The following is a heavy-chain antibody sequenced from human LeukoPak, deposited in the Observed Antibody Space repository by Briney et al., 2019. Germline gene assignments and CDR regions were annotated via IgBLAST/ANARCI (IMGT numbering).Heavy chain of an antibody. CDR2: IKPDGSDK. V-gene: IGHV3-7*01. Sequence: QPSETLSLTCTVSGGSISSSSYYWGWIRQPPGKGLEWVANIKPDGSDKYYVDSVKGRFTISRDNSKNTLYLEINSLRAEDTAVYYCGAGPAYCGKDCHTIYRYFQHWGQGTLVTVSS. CDR3: GAGPAYCGKDCHTIYRYFQH. J-gene: IGHJ1*01. CDR1: GGSISSSSYY. D-gene: IGHD2-21*01.